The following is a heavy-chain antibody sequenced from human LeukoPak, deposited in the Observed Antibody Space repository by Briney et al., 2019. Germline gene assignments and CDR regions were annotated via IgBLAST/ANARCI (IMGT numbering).Heavy chain of an antibody. CDR2: IYTSGST. J-gene: IGHJ4*02. CDR1: GGSISSYY. D-gene: IGHD2-21*01. CDR3: ARTLDVCCGGERGGLLDY. Sequence: SETLSLTCTVSGGSISSYYWSWIRQPPGKGLEWIGYIYTSGSTNYNPSLKSRVTISVDTSKNQFSLKLSSVTAADTAVYYCARTLDVCCGGERGGLLDYWGQGTLVTVSS. V-gene: IGHV4-4*09.